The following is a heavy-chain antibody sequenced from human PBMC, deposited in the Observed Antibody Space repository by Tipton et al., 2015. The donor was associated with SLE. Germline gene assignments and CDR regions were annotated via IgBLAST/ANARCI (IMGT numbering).Heavy chain of an antibody. CDR1: GLTVSSNY. V-gene: IGHV3-53*05. Sequence: SLRLSCAASGLTVSSNYLSWVRQAPGKGLEWVSVIYSGGSTYYADSVKGRFTISRDNSKNTLYLQMNSLRAEDTAVYYCARDKTSAGYYGMDVWGQGTTVTVSS. D-gene: IGHD6-13*01. CDR3: ARDKTSAGYYGMDV. CDR2: IYSGGST. J-gene: IGHJ6*02.